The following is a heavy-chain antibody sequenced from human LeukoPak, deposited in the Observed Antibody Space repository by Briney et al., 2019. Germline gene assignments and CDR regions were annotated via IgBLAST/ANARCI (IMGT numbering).Heavy chain of an antibody. Sequence: SQTLSLTCAISGDSVSSNSAAWNWIRQSPSRGLEWLGRTYYRSKWYNDYAVSVKSRITINPDTSKNQFSLKLSSVTAADTAVYYCARLLGSYGRSNWFDPWGQGTLVTVSS. V-gene: IGHV6-1*01. CDR3: ARLLGSYGRSNWFDP. J-gene: IGHJ5*02. CDR1: GDSVSSNSAA. CDR2: TYYRSKWYN. D-gene: IGHD5-18*01.